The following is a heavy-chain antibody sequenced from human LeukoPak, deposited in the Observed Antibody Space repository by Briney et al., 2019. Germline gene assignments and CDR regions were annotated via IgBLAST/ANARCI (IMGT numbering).Heavy chain of an antibody. CDR3: ASVSYYYDSSGYSDY. CDR2: ISAYNGNT. D-gene: IGHD3-22*01. CDR1: GYTFTSYG. Sequence: GASVKVSCKASGYTFTSYGISWVRQAPGQGLEWMGWISAYNGNTNYAQKLQGRVTMTRDTSISTAYMELSRLRSDDTAVYYCASVSYYYDSSGYSDYWGQGTLVTVSS. V-gene: IGHV1-18*01. J-gene: IGHJ4*02.